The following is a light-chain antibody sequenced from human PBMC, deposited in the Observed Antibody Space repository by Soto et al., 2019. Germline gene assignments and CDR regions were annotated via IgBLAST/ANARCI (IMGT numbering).Light chain of an antibody. J-gene: IGKJ5*01. CDR1: QSIRNY. V-gene: IGKV1-39*01. CDR2: DAS. Sequence: DIQMTQSPSTLSASVVDRVTITCRASQSIRNYLAWYQQKPGKAPRLLIYDASSLESGVPSRFSGSGSGTDFTLTISSLQPEDFATYYCQQSYSTPFVTFGQGTRLEIK. CDR3: QQSYSTPFVT.